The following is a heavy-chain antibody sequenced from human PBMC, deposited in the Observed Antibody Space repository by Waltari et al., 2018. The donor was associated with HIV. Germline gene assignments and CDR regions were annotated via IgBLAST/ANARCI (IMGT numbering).Heavy chain of an antibody. J-gene: IGHJ4*02. V-gene: IGHV3-30-3*01. D-gene: IGHD3-22*01. CDR1: GFTFSSFG. Sequence: QVQLVESGGGVVQPGRSRRLSCAAYGFTFSSFGMHWVRQAPGTGLEWVAVISKDGSSKYYAASVKGRFTISRDNSKNTLDLHMNSLRAEDTAVYYCASPFYSDSTTYYYGLDYWGQGTLVTVSS. CDR3: ASPFYSDSTTYYYGLDY. CDR2: ISKDGSSK.